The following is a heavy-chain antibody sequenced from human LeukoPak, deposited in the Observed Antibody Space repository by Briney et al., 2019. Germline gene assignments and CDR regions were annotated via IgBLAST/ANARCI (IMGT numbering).Heavy chain of an antibody. CDR2: TYYRSTWYN. V-gene: IGHV6-1*01. CDR3: ARRLTQYDCFDP. CDR1: GDSVSSNSAA. Sequence: PSQTLSLTCVISGDSVSSNSAAWNWIRQPPSRGLEWLGRTYYRSTWYNDYAVSVRGRITVNPDTSKNQFSLHLNSVTPEDTAVYYCARRLTQYDCFDPWGQGILVTVSS. J-gene: IGHJ5*02. D-gene: IGHD2-2*01.